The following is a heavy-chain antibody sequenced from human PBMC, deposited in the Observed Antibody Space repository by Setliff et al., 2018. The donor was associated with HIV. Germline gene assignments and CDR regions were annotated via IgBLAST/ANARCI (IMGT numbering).Heavy chain of an antibody. CDR3: ARDNPHFGVASSYYYGMDV. CDR1: DGSISGYY. J-gene: IGHJ6*02. Sequence: SETLSLTCTVSDGSISGYYWGWIRQPPGKGLEWIGSIYHSGFTYHNPSLKSRITLSVDTSKNQFSLKLTSVTAADTAVYYCARDNPHFGVASSYYYGMDVWGQGTTVTVSS. CDR2: IYHSGFT. V-gene: IGHV4-39*07. D-gene: IGHD3-3*01.